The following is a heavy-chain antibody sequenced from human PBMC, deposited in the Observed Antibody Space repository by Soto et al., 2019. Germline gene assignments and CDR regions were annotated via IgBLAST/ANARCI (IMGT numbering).Heavy chain of an antibody. J-gene: IGHJ6*02. CDR3: ARVREITIPSTQGDYGMDV. CDR1: GYTFTGYY. Sequence: ASVKVSCKASGYTFTGYYMHWVRQAPGQGLEWMGWINPNSGGTNYAQKFQGWVTMTRDTSISTAYMELSRLRSDDTAVYYCARVREITIPSTQGDYGMDVWGQGTTVTVSS. CDR2: INPNSGGT. V-gene: IGHV1-2*04. D-gene: IGHD3-3*01.